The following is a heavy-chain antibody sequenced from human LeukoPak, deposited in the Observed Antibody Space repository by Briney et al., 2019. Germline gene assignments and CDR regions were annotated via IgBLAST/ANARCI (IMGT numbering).Heavy chain of an antibody. CDR2: IKSDGSST. J-gene: IGHJ3*02. Sequence: GGSLRLSCAASGFTFSSYWMHWVRQAPGKGLVWVSRIKSDGSSTSYADSVKGRFTISRDNAKNTQYLQMNSLRAEDTAVYYCAKDRQLERRAFDIWGQGTMVTVSS. V-gene: IGHV3-74*01. D-gene: IGHD1-1*01. CDR1: GFTFSSYW. CDR3: AKDRQLERRAFDI.